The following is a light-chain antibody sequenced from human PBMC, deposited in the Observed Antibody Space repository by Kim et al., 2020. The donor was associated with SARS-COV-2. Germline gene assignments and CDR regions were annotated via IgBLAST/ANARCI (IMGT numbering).Light chain of an antibody. CDR3: AAWDDGLNGWV. CDR2: KVN. CDR1: SSNVGSDT. V-gene: IGLV1-44*01. Sequence: GQRVTISCSGSSSNVGSDTVNWYQQLPGTAPKLLISKVNQRPSGVPDRFSGSKSGTSGSLAISGLQSEDEADYYCAAWDDGLNGWVFGGGTQLTVL. J-gene: IGLJ3*02.